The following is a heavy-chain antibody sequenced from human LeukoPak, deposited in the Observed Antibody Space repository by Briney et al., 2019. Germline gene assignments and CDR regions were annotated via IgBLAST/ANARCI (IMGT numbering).Heavy chain of an antibody. V-gene: IGHV3-30*18. CDR2: ISYDGTNK. J-gene: IGHJ4*02. Sequence: GGSLRLSCAASGFTFSSYGMHWVRQAPGKGLEWLSSISYDGTNKYSEDSVEGRFTISRDNSKNTLYLQMNSLRAEDTAVYYCAKNRGSGWYGSGYWGQGTLVTVSS. CDR3: AKNRGSGWYGSGY. CDR1: GFTFSSYG. D-gene: IGHD6-13*01.